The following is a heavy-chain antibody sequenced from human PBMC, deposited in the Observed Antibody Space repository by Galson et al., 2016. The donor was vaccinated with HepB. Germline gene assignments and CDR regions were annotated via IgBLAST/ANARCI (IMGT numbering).Heavy chain of an antibody. D-gene: IGHD4-23*01. J-gene: IGHJ4*02. CDR3: VKDRRVTTGVFES. CDR1: GFAFDAYA. V-gene: IGHV3-9*01. Sequence: SLRLSCAASGFAFDAYALHCVRQGPRKGLEWVSGISWDSETIDYVHSVRGRFRLSRDNAEKSLFLQMNSLRQEDTGVYYCVKDRRVTTGVFESWGQGTLVVVSS. CDR2: ISWDSETI.